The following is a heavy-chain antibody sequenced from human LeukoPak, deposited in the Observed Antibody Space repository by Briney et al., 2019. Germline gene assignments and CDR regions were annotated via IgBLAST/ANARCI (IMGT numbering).Heavy chain of an antibody. D-gene: IGHD1-26*01. Sequence: PSETLSLTCTVSGGSISSYYWSWIRQPPGKGLEWIGYIYYSGSTNYNPSLKSRVTISVDTSKNQFSLKLSSVTAADTAVYYCARERVVGAPFFDYWGQGTLVTVSS. V-gene: IGHV4-59*01. CDR1: GGSISSYY. CDR2: IYYSGST. J-gene: IGHJ4*02. CDR3: ARERVVGAPFFDY.